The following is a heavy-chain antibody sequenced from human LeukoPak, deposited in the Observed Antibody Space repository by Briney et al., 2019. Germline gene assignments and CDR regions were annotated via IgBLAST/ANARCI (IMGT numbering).Heavy chain of an antibody. CDR2: INPSGGST. CDR3: ARAGWYELPRYAFDI. D-gene: IGHD6-19*01. J-gene: IGHJ3*02. CDR1: GYTFTSYY. Sequence: ASVKVSCKASGYTFTSYYMHWVRQAPGQGLEWMGIINPSGGSTNYAQKLQGRVTITTDTSTSTAYMELRSLRSDDTAVYYCARAGWYELPRYAFDIWGQGAMVTVSS. V-gene: IGHV1-46*01.